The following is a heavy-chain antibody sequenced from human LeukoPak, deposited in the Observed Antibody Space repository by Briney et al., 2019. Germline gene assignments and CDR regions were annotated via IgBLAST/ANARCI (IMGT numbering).Heavy chain of an antibody. CDR2: IWYDGSSK. Sequence: GGSLRLSCAASGFTFSNYGMHWVRQAPGKGLEWVTIIWYDGSSKYYADSVKGRFTISRDNSKNTLFLQMNGLRAEDTAVYYCARDKLTGNAFDIWGQGTMVTVSS. D-gene: IGHD3-10*01. J-gene: IGHJ3*02. V-gene: IGHV3-33*01. CDR3: ARDKLTGNAFDI. CDR1: GFTFSNYG.